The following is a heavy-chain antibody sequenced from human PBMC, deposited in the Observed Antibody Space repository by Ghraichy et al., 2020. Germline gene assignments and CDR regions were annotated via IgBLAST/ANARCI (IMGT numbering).Heavy chain of an antibody. J-gene: IGHJ4*02. D-gene: IGHD6-19*01. CDR1: GGSISSSSFH. V-gene: IGHV4-39*01. Sequence: SETLSLTYSVSGGSISSSSFHWAWIRQSPGKGLEWIGSIYYGGTTYDNPSLKSRVTMSVDTSSNYFSLKLSSVTASDTAVYYCARHGRNIRGWYGGYFDYWGQGTRVTVSS. CDR3: ARHGRNIRGWYGGYFDY. CDR2: IYYGGTT.